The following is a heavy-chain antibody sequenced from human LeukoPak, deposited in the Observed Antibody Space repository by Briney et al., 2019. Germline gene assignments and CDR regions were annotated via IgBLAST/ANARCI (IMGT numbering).Heavy chain of an antibody. CDR2: VSASGSAR. D-gene: IGHD4-17*01. CDR1: GFTFSDYY. Sequence: GGSLRLSCTVSGFTFSDYYMSWIRQAPGKGLEWGSYVSASGSARDYAESVKGRFTISRDNTKNSMFLQMNSLRAEDTATYYCAREMYGDYNSEKGVYYYHMDVWGTGTTVTVSS. V-gene: IGHV3-11*04. J-gene: IGHJ6*03. CDR3: AREMYGDYNSEKGVYYYHMDV.